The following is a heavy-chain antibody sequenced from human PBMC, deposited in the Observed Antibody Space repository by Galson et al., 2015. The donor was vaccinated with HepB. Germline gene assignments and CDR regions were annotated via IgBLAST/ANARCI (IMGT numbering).Heavy chain of an antibody. CDR1: GFTFSSYA. V-gene: IGHV3-23*01. CDR2: ISGTDAST. J-gene: IGHJ4*02. CDR3: ARGIVVIREAFDY. D-gene: IGHD3-22*01. Sequence: SLRLSCAASGFTFSSYAMTWVRQAPGKGLEWVSAISGTDASTYYAVSVKGRFTISRENSKNTLYLQMYSLRAEDTAVYYCARGIVVIREAFDYWGQGTLVTVSS.